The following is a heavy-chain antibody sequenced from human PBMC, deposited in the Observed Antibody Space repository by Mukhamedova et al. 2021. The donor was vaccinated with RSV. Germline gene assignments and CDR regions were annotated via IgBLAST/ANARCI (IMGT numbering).Heavy chain of an antibody. Sequence: MPGKGLEWMGRIDPSDSYTNYSPSFQGHVTISADKSISTAYLQWSSLKASDTAMYYCGLVVPAARPDYWGQGTRVTVSS. V-gene: IGHV5-10-1*01. CDR2: IDPSDSYT. D-gene: IGHD2-2*02. CDR3: GLVVPAARPDY. J-gene: IGHJ4*02.